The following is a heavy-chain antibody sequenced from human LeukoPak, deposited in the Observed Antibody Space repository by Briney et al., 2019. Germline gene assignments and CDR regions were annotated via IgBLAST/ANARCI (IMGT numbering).Heavy chain of an antibody. CDR1: GFTFSSYE. J-gene: IGHJ4*02. CDR3: ARDGYDILTGYNPCDY. Sequence: GGSLRLSCAASGFTFSSYEMNWVRQAPGKGLEWVPYISSSGSTIYYADSVKGRFTISRDNAKNSLYLQMNSLRAEDTAVYYCARDGYDILTGYNPCDYWGQGTLVTVSS. V-gene: IGHV3-48*03. D-gene: IGHD3-9*01. CDR2: ISSSGSTI.